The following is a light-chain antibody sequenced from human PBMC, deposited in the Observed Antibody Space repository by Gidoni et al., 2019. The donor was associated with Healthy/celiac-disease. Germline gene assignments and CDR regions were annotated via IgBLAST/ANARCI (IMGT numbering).Light chain of an antibody. CDR2: AAS. V-gene: IGKV1-39*01. CDR1: QSINNY. J-gene: IGKJ1*01. CDR3: QQSYSPPPWT. Sequence: DTQMTQSPSSLSTSVGDRVTITCRESQSINNYLNWYQQKPGKAPKLLIYAASSLQSGVPSRFSGSGSGTDFTLTISSLQPEDFATYYCQQSYSPPPWTFGQGTKVEIK.